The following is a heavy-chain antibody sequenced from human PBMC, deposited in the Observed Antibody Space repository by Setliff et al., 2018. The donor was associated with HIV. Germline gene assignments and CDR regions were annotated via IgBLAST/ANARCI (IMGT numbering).Heavy chain of an antibody. D-gene: IGHD3-10*01. CDR3: AISYYYGSGIPGYYFDY. CDR1: GGSISSSSYY. J-gene: IGHJ4*02. V-gene: IGHV4-39*01. CDR2: IYYSGST. Sequence: SETLSLTCNVSGGSISSSSYYWGWIRQPPGKGLEWIGSIYYSGSTYYNPPLKSRVTISVDTSKNQFSLKLSSVTAADTAVYCCAISYYYGSGIPGYYFDYWGQGTLVTVSS.